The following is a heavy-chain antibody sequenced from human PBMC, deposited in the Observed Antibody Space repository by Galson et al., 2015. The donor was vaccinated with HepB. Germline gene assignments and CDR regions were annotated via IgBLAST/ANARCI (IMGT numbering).Heavy chain of an antibody. D-gene: IGHD2-15*01. CDR3: AKDMARYCSGGSCYSAIDYYDYYGMDV. J-gene: IGHJ6*02. CDR1: GFTFSSYA. CDR2: ISYDGSNK. Sequence: SLRLSCAASGFTFSSYAMHWVRQAPGKGLEWVAVISYDGSNKYYADSVKGRFTISRDNSKNTLYLQMNSLRAEDTAVYYCAKDMARYCSGGSCYSAIDYYDYYGMDVWGQGTTGTVSS. V-gene: IGHV3-30*18.